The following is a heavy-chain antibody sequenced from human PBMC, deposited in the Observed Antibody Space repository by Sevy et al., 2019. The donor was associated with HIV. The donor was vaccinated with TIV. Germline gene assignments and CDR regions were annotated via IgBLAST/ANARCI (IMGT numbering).Heavy chain of an antibody. D-gene: IGHD6-19*01. CDR1: GFTFSTHA. CDR3: AREGGHTTAWSPGNY. V-gene: IGHV3-30*04. J-gene: IGHJ4*02. Sequence: GGSLRLSCAASGFTFSTHALHWVRQAPGKGLEWVALISYDGRLKYYADSVKGRFTISRDDAKNTLYLQMNSLRAEDTAVYYCAREGGHTTAWSPGNYWGQGTLDTVSS. CDR2: ISYDGRLK.